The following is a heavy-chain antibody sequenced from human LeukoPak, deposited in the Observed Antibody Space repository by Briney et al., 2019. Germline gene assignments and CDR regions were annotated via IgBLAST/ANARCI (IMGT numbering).Heavy chain of an antibody. V-gene: IGHV1-2*02. CDR2: INPNSGGT. Sequence: ASVKVSCKASGYTFTGYYMHWVRQAPGQGLEWMGWINPNSGGTNYAQKFQGRVTMTRDTSISTAYMELSRLRSDDTAVYYCARLGYCSSTSCSGAFDIWGQGTMVTVSS. D-gene: IGHD2-2*01. CDR1: GYTFTGYY. CDR3: ARLGYCSSTSCSGAFDI. J-gene: IGHJ3*02.